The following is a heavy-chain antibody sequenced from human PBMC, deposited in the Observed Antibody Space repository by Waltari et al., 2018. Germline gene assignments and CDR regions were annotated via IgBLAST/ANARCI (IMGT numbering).Heavy chain of an antibody. V-gene: IGHV4-61*02. J-gene: IGHJ4*02. CDR2: VSSTGGA. CDR1: GDSISSADYY. Sequence: QVLLQESGPGLVQASQTLSLTCIVSGDSISSADYYWSWIRRPAGKEMQWIGRVSSTGGANYDPSLKRRATISVDSSKNEFALSLTSVTAADTATYYCAREDLAVRKTGGFDYWGQGVMVSVSS. CDR3: AREDLAVRKTGGFDY. D-gene: IGHD6-19*01.